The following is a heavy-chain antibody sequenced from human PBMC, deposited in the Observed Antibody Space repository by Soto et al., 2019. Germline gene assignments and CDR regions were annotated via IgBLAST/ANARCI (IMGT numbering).Heavy chain of an antibody. D-gene: IGHD2-15*01. CDR1: GDSVSSNSVT. CDR3: ASLNSGGSDSYDI. CDR2: TYYRSKWYN. J-gene: IGHJ3*02. V-gene: IGHV6-1*01. Sequence: SQTPSLTGVISGDSVSSNSVTWSWIRQSPSRGLEWLGRTYYRSKWYNNYAVSVKSRITINPDTSKNQFYLQLNYVSPEDTAVYYCASLNSGGSDSYDIWGQGTMVTVSS.